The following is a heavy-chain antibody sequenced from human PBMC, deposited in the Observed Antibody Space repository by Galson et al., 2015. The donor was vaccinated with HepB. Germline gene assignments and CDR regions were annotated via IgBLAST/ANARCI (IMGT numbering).Heavy chain of an antibody. Sequence: SVKVSCKASGYTFTSYGISWVRQAPGQGLEWMGWISAYNGNTNYAQKLQGRVTMTTDTSTSTAYMELRSLRSDDTAVYYCASMGDFWSGYYPLDYWGQGTLVTVSS. CDR3: ASMGDFWSGYYPLDY. J-gene: IGHJ4*02. V-gene: IGHV1-18*01. D-gene: IGHD3-3*01. CDR1: GYTFTSYG. CDR2: ISAYNGNT.